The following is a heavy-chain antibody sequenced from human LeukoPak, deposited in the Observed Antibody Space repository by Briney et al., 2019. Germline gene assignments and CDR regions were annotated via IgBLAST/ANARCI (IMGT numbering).Heavy chain of an antibody. D-gene: IGHD6-13*01. CDR1: GFTFSSYA. J-gene: IGHJ4*02. CDR3: AGSVRCSSCSPDY. V-gene: IGHV3-23*01. Sequence: GGSLRLSCAASGFTFSSYAMIWVRQAPGKGLEWVSLITGSGDTAFYAESVKGRFTISRDNSKNTLFLQMSSLSAEDTAVYYCAGSVRCSSCSPDYWGQGTLVTVSS. CDR2: ITGSGDTA.